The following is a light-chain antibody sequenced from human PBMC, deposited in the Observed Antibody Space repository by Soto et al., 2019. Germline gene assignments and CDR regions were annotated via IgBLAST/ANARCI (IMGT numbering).Light chain of an antibody. CDR3: QQYNNWPWT. Sequence: EIVLTQSPATLSLSPGERATLSCRASQSVSSYLAWYQQKPGQAPRLLFSGASTRATGIPARFSGSGSGTEFTLTISSLQSEDFAVYYCQQYNNWPWTVGQGTKV. CDR2: GAS. CDR1: QSVSSY. V-gene: IGKV3D-15*01. J-gene: IGKJ1*01.